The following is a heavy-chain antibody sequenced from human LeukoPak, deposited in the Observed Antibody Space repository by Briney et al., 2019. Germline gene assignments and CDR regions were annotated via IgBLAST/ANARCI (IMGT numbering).Heavy chain of an antibody. CDR3: ARGFQGKLGGALDY. CDR1: GFTFSSYA. D-gene: IGHD3-10*01. Sequence: GGSLRLSCAASGFTFSSYAMHWVRQAPGKGLEWVAVISYDGSNKYYADSVKGRFTISRDNSKNTLYLQMNSLRAEDTAVYYCARGFQGKLGGALDYWGQGTLVTVSS. CDR2: ISYDGSNK. J-gene: IGHJ4*02. V-gene: IGHV3-30-3*01.